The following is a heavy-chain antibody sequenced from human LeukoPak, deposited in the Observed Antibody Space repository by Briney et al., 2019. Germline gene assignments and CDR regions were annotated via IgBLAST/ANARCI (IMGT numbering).Heavy chain of an antibody. V-gene: IGHV3-7*03. Sequence: PGGSLRLSCAASGFTFSSYWMTWVRQAPGKGLEWVGNIKGDGSEKYYVDSVKGRFTISRDNAKNSLYLQMNSLRAEDTAVYYCARRAGAYSHPYDYWGQGTLVTVSS. D-gene: IGHD4/OR15-4a*01. CDR1: GFTFSSYW. CDR3: ARRAGAYSHPYDY. CDR2: IKGDGSEK. J-gene: IGHJ4*02.